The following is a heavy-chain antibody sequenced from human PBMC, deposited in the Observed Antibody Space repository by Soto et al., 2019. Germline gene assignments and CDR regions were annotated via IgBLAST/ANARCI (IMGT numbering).Heavy chain of an antibody. J-gene: IGHJ6*02. Sequence: QVQLVQSGSEVKKPGASVKVYCKASGDTFTHYDIKWVRQATGQGLEWVVWMNPNSGNTGYAQKFKGRVTMTRNTSISTAYLELSSLRSEDTAVYYCARGRNGRDVWGQGTTVTVSS. V-gene: IGHV1-8*01. CDR1: GDTFTHYD. CDR2: MNPNSGNT. CDR3: ARGRNGRDV.